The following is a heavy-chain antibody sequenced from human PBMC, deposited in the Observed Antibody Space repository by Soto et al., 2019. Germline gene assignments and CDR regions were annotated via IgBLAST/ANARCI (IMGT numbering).Heavy chain of an antibody. D-gene: IGHD3-16*01. CDR1: GGSISSYY. V-gene: IGHV4-4*07. CDR3: ARDVDVWAANYGMDV. Sequence: AETLFLTCTVSGGSISSYYCIWSRHPSGKGLEWVGRIYTSGSTNYNPSLKSRVTMSVDTSKNQFSLKLSSVTAADTAVYYCARDVDVWAANYGMDVWGQGTTVTVSS. CDR2: IYTSGST. J-gene: IGHJ6*02.